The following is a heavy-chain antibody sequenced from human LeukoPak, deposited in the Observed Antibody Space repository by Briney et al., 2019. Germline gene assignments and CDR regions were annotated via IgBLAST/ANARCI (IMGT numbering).Heavy chain of an antibody. V-gene: IGHV4-59*01. J-gene: IGHJ3*02. CDR3: ARAVAGSDAFDI. CDR2: IYYSGST. CDR1: GGSISSYY. D-gene: IGHD6-19*01. Sequence: SETLSLTCTVSGGSISSYYWSWIRQPPGKGLEWIGYIYYSGSTNYNPSLKSRVTISVDTSKNQFSLKLSSVTAADTAVYYCARAVAGSDAFDIWGQGTMVTVSS.